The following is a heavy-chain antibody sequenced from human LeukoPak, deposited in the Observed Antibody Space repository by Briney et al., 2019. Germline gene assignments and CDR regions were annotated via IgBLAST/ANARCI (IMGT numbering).Heavy chain of an antibody. Sequence: SETLSLTCTVSGRSISSSSLYWDWIRQPPGKGLERIGTVYYSGSTYYNPSLKSRVTISVDTSKNQFSLKLSSVTAADTAVYYCARNDSSLGAGAFDIWGQGTMVTVSS. CDR2: VYYSGST. CDR3: ARNDSSLGAGAFDI. CDR1: GRSISSSSLY. D-gene: IGHD3-22*01. V-gene: IGHV4-39*01. J-gene: IGHJ3*02.